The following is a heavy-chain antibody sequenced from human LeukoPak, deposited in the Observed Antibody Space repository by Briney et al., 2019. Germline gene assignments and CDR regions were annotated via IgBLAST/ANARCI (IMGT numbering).Heavy chain of an antibody. D-gene: IGHD3-22*01. J-gene: IGHJ4*02. V-gene: IGHV1-24*01. CDR1: GCTLTELS. CDR2: FYPEDGET. Sequence: DSVKVSCKVSGCTLTELSMHWVRQAPGKGLEWMGGFYPEDGETIYAQKFQGRVTMTEATPTDTAYMEPSSLTSADTAVYYCAGELYDSSGYSPPFDYWAQGTLVTVSS. CDR3: AGELYDSSGYSPPFDY.